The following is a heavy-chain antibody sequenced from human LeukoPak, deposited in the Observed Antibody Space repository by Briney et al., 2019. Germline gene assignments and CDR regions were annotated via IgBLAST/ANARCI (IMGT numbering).Heavy chain of an antibody. D-gene: IGHD3-3*01. V-gene: IGHV4-34*01. Sequence: PSETLSLTCAVYGGSFSGYYWNWIRQPPGKGLEWIGEINHSGSTNYNPSLKSRVTISVDTSKNQFSLKLSSVTAADTAVYYCARAGRNDFWSGYYTSWFDPWGQGTLVTVSS. CDR1: GGSFSGYY. J-gene: IGHJ5*02. CDR3: ARAGRNDFWSGYYTSWFDP. CDR2: INHSGST.